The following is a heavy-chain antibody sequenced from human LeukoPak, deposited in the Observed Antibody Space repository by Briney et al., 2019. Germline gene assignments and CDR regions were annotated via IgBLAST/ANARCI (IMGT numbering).Heavy chain of an antibody. CDR1: GGSFSGYY. CDR3: ARGGYCSSTSCLYYFDY. V-gene: IGHV4-34*01. D-gene: IGHD2-2*01. Sequence: PSETLPLTCAVYGGSFSGYYWSWLRQPPGKGLEWIGEINHSGSTNYNPSLKSRVTISVDTSKNQFSLKLSSVTAADTAVYYCARGGYCSSTSCLYYFDYWGQGTLGTVSA. CDR2: INHSGST. J-gene: IGHJ4*02.